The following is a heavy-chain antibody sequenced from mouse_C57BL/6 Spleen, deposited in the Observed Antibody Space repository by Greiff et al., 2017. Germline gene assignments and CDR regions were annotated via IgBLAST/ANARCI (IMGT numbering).Heavy chain of an antibody. V-gene: IGHV1-53*01. D-gene: IGHD2-4*01. CDR3: ARWDDYDEEFRYFDV. CDR2: INPSNGGT. Sequence: QVQLKQPGTELVKPGASVKLSCKASGYTFTSYWMHWVKQRPGQGLEWIGNINPSNGGTNYNEKFKSKATLTVDKSSSTAYMQLGSLTSEDSAVYYCARWDDYDEEFRYFDVWGTGTTVTVSS. J-gene: IGHJ1*03. CDR1: GYTFTSYW.